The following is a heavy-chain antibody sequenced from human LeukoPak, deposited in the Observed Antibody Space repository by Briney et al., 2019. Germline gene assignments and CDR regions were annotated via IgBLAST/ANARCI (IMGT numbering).Heavy chain of an antibody. CDR1: NGSINTYY. CDR2: IYYIGNT. D-gene: IGHD1-7*01. Sequence: PSETLSLTCTVSNGSINTYYWSWIRQPPGKGLEWIGYIYYIGNTDYNSSLKSRVTMSVDTSKNRFSLKVISVTAADTAVYYCVQNIPGAIEHWGQGTLVTVSS. V-gene: IGHV4-59*01. CDR3: VQNIPGAIEH. J-gene: IGHJ1*01.